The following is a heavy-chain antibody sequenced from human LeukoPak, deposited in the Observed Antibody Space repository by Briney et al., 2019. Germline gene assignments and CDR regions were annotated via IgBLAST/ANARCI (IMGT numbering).Heavy chain of an antibody. CDR1: GYSFTSYR. V-gene: IGHV5-51*01. Sequence: GESLKISCKGSGYSFTSYRIGWVRQMPGKGLEWMGIIYPGDSDTRYSPSFQGQVTISADKSISTAYLQWSSLKASDAAMYYCARHHQFMGTYYYYGMDVWGQGTTVTVSS. CDR2: IYPGDSDT. CDR3: ARHHQFMGTYYYYGMDV. J-gene: IGHJ6*02. D-gene: IGHD7-27*01.